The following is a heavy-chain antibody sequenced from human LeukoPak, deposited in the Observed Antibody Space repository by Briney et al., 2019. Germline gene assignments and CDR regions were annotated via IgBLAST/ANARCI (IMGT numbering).Heavy chain of an antibody. V-gene: IGHV3-53*01. J-gene: IGHJ4*02. CDR3: AKGVDFWSGYRLDY. CDR2: IYSGGST. D-gene: IGHD3-3*01. Sequence: GGSLRLSCAASGFTVSSNYMSWVRQAPGKGLEWVSVIYSGGSTYYADSVKGRFTISRDNSKNTLYLQMNSLRAEDTAVYYCAKGVDFWSGYRLDYWGQGTLVTVSS. CDR1: GFTVSSNY.